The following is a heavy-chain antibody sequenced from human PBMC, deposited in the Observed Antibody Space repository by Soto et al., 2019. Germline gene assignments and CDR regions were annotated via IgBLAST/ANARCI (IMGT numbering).Heavy chain of an antibody. CDR1: GFTFQSAW. CDR3: ATGQTFSSGCFDS. V-gene: IGHV3-15*07. Sequence: EVQLVESGGGLVEPGGSLSLSCAASGFTFQSAWMNWVRQAPGKGLEWVGRIYSRADGGTTDYAAPVKGRFTISRDDSEDTLFLQMSNLNTEYAAVYFCATGQTFSSGCFDSWGQGALFTVSS. CDR2: IYSRADGGTT. J-gene: IGHJ4*02. D-gene: IGHD6-19*01.